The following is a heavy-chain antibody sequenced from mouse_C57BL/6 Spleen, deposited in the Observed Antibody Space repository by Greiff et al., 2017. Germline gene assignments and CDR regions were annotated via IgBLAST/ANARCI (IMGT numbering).Heavy chain of an antibody. CDR2: IDPANGNT. Sequence: EVQLQQSVAELVRPGASVKLSCTASGFNIKNTYMHWVKQRPEQGLEWIGRIDPANGNTKYAPKFQGKATITADTSSNTAYLQLSSLTSEDTAIYYCARRAIYDDYDEGVYFDYWGQGTTLTVSS. J-gene: IGHJ2*01. V-gene: IGHV14-3*01. CDR1: GFNIKNTY. D-gene: IGHD2-4*01. CDR3: ARRAIYDDYDEGVYFDY.